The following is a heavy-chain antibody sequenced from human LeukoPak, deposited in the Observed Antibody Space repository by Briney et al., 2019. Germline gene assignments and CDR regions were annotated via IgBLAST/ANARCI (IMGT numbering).Heavy chain of an antibody. J-gene: IGHJ4*02. CDR2: IYYDGSDK. CDR3: AKDLGNSFDY. V-gene: IGHV3-30*02. Sequence: PGGSLRLSCAASGFTFSGYGMHWVRQAPGKGLEWVAFIYYDGSDKYYTDSVKGRFTISRDNSQNTLYLQMNSLRAEDKAVYYCAKDLGNSFDYWGQGTLVTVSS. D-gene: IGHD4-23*01. CDR1: GFTFSGYG.